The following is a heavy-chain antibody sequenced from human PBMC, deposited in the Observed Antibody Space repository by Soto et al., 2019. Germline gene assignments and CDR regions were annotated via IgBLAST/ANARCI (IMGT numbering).Heavy chain of an antibody. CDR2: IKNKANSYTT. CDR3: TRVRLGRSRSSDY. Sequence: GGSLRLSCAASGFTFSDHYMDWVRQAPGKGLEWVGRIKNKANSYTTEYAAPVKGRFTIPRDDSKNSVFLQMNRLKTDDTAVYYCTRVRLGRSRSSDYWGQGILVTVSS. D-gene: IGHD6-19*01. CDR1: GFTFSDHY. V-gene: IGHV3-72*01. J-gene: IGHJ4*02.